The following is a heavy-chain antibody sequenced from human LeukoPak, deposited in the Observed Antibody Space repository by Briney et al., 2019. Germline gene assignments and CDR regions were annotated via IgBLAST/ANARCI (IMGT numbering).Heavy chain of an antibody. Sequence: ASVKVSCKASGYTYISYDIDWVRQATGQRPEWMGWMNPNSGNTGYAQKFQGRVTMTRNTSINTAYMELSNLRSEDTAVYYCVRYEPMLRYFHHWGQGTLVTVSS. J-gene: IGHJ1*01. CDR1: GYTYISYD. CDR3: VRYEPMLRYFHH. V-gene: IGHV1-8*01. D-gene: IGHD3-10*02. CDR2: MNPNSGNT.